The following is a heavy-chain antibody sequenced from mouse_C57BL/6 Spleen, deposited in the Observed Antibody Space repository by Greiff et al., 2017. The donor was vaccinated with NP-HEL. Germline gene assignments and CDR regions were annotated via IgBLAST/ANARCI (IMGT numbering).Heavy chain of an antibody. CDR1: GYTFTSYW. J-gene: IGHJ4*01. CDR2: IDPSDSET. V-gene: IGHV1-52*01. Sequence: QVQLKQPGAELVRPGSSVKLSCKASGYTFTSYWMHWVKQRPIQGLEWIGNIDPSDSETHYNQKFKDKATLTVDKSSSTAYMQLSSLTSEDSAVYYCAREYYAMDYWGQGTSVTVSS. CDR3: AREYYAMDY.